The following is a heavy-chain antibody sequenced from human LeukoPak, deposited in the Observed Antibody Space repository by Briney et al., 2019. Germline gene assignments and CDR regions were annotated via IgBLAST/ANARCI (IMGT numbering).Heavy chain of an antibody. D-gene: IGHD4-23*01. CDR3: ASPPYGNGGY. Sequence: SVKVSCKASGGTFSSYAISWVRQAPVHGLEWMGGIIPIFGTANYAQKFQGRVTITADESTSTAYMELSSLRSEDTAVYYCASPPYGNGGYWGQGTLVTVSS. CDR1: GGTFSSYA. CDR2: IIPIFGTA. J-gene: IGHJ4*02. V-gene: IGHV1-69*13.